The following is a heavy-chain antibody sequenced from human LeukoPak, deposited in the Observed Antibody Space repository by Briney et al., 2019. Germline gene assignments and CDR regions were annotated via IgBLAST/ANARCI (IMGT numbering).Heavy chain of an antibody. CDR1: GGTFSTYP. J-gene: IGHJ4*02. D-gene: IGHD5-24*01. Sequence: ASVKVSCKASGGTFSTYPISWVRQAPGQGLEWMGGIIPIVGIANYAQKFRGRVTITADKSTNTAYMELSSLRSEDTAVYYCARDGEMAATYFDYWGQGTLVTVSS. CDR3: ARDGEMAATYFDY. CDR2: IIPIVGIA. V-gene: IGHV1-69*10.